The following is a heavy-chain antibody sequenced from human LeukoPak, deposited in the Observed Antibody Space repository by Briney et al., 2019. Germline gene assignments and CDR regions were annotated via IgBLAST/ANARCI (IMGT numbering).Heavy chain of an antibody. CDR2: IYSGGTT. Sequence: GSLRLSCVVSGLTVSNNYMSWVRQAPGKGLEWVSVIYSGGTTRNADSVKGRFTISRDNSKNTVYLQMDSLRAEDTAVYYCARDKDAWGQGTLVTVSS. J-gene: IGHJ5*02. CDR1: GLTVSNNY. V-gene: IGHV3-66*01. CDR3: ARDKDA.